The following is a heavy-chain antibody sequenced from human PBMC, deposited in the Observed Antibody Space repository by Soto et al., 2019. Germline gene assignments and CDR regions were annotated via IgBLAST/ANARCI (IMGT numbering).Heavy chain of an antibody. J-gene: IGHJ4*02. CDR3: AKDFGNKDYVRGVIPWYYFDY. Sequence: GGSLRLSCAASGFTFSSYAMSWVRQAPGKGLEWVSAISGSGGSTYYADSVKGRFTISRDNSKNTLYLQMNSLRAEDTAVYYCAKDFGNKDYVRGVIPWYYFDYWGQGTLVTVSS. CDR2: ISGSGGST. CDR1: GFTFSSYA. D-gene: IGHD3-10*02. V-gene: IGHV3-23*01.